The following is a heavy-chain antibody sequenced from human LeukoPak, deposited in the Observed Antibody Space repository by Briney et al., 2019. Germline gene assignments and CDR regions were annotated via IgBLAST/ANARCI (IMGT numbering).Heavy chain of an antibody. CDR1: GFIFSDHY. CDR2: SRDKSHSFST. J-gene: IGHJ3*02. CDR3: ARARGTSFPAFDI. Sequence: GGSLRLSYAASGFIFSDHYMPWVRQAPAKGLEWVGRSRDKSHSFSTEYAASVKGRFTISTDESKNSLFLQMNSLRTEDTAVYYCARARGTSFPAFDIWGRGTTVTVS. V-gene: IGHV3-72*01. D-gene: IGHD2/OR15-2a*01.